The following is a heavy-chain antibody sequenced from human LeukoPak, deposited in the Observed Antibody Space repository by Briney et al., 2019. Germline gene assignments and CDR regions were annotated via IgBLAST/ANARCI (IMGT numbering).Heavy chain of an antibody. Sequence: SETLSLTCAVYGGSFSGYYWSWIRQPPGKGLEWIGEINHSGSTNYNPSLKSRVTISVDTSKNQFSLKLSSVTAADTAVYYCARGPKYSSSNNQGINYYYYYMDVWGKGTTVTVSS. V-gene: IGHV4-34*01. CDR2: INHSGST. J-gene: IGHJ6*03. CDR1: GGSFSGYY. D-gene: IGHD6-6*01. CDR3: ARGPKYSSSNNQGINYYYYYMDV.